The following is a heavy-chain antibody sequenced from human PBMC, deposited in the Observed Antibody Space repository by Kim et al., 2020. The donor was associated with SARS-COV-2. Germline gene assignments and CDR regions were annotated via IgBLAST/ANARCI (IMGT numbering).Heavy chain of an antibody. V-gene: IGHV3-64D*06. J-gene: IGHJ4*02. Sequence: GGSLRLSCSASGFTFSSYAMHWVRQAPGKGLEYVSAISSNGGSTYYADSVKGRFTISRDNSKNTLYLQMSSRRAEDTAVYYCVKGRVGARIAFIDYWGQGTLVTVSS. D-gene: IGHD1-26*01. CDR3: VKGRVGARIAFIDY. CDR2: ISSNGGST. CDR1: GFTFSSYA.